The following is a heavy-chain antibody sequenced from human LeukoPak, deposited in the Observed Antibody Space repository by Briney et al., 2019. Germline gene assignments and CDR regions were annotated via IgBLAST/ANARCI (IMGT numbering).Heavy chain of an antibody. J-gene: IGHJ4*02. CDR1: GFIFSDYY. D-gene: IGHD1-26*01. V-gene: IGHV3-23*01. CDR3: AKERSGSYSPFDY. Sequence: TGGSLRLSCTASGFIFSDYYMSWIRQAPGKGLEWVSAISGSGGSTYYADSVKGRFTISRDNSKNTLYLQMNSLRAEDTAVYYCAKERSGSYSPFDYWGQGTLVTVSS. CDR2: ISGSGGST.